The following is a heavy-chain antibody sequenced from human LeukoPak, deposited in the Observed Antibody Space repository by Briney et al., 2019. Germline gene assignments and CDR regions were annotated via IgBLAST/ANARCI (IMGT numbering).Heavy chain of an antibody. Sequence: PSQTLSLTCTVSAGSINSGDYYWSWIRQPAGKGLEWIGRIYSPGTNYNYNPSLKSRVTISVDTSKNQFSLKLSSVTAADTAVYYCARLDYGDYPYYYYYMDVWGKGTTVTVSS. CDR3: ARLDYGDYPYYYYYMDV. V-gene: IGHV4-61*02. CDR1: AGSINSGDYY. D-gene: IGHD4-17*01. J-gene: IGHJ6*03. CDR2: IYSPGTN.